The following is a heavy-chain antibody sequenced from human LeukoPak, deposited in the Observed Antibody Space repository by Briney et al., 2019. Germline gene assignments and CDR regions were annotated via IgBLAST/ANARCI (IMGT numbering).Heavy chain of an antibody. CDR1: GFTVSSNY. CDR3: ARGAGTKGWYFGL. CDR2: IYSGGST. V-gene: IGHV3-66*01. D-gene: IGHD3-10*01. Sequence: GGSLRLSCAASGFTVSSNYMSWVRQAPGKGLEWVSVIYSGGSTYYADSVKGRFTISRDNSKNTLYLQMSSLRAEDTAVYYCARGAGTKGWYFGLWGRGTLVTVSS. J-gene: IGHJ2*01.